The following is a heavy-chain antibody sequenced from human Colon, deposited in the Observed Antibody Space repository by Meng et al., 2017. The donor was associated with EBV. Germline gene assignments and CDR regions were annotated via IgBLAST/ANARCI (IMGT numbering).Heavy chain of an antibody. D-gene: IGHD5-24*01. CDR2: IYYSGST. CDR1: GVSLSRGGYD. V-gene: IGHV4-31*03. Sequence: QAHLQDSGPVLVTPSPTLSPTCPVSGVSLSRGGYDRSWISQHPGKGLEWIGYIYYSGSTYYNPSLKSRVTISIDTSKNQFSLKLSSVTAADTAVYYCARGPSRWLQFSFDYWGQGTLVTVSS. CDR3: ARGPSRWLQFSFDY. J-gene: IGHJ4*02.